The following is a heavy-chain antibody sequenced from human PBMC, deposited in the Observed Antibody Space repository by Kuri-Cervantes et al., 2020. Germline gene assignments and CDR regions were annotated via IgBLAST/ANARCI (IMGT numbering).Heavy chain of an antibody. CDR2: ISSSSSYI. CDR1: GYTFSSYS. J-gene: IGHJ4*02. V-gene: IGHV3-21*01. Sequence: GGSLRLSCAASGYTFSSYSMNWVRQAPGKGLEWVSSISSSSSYIYYADSVKGRFTISRDNAKNSLYLQMNSLRAEDTAVYYCARGLVSNGVYFDYWGQGTLVTVSS. CDR3: ARGLVSNGVYFDY. D-gene: IGHD4-11*01.